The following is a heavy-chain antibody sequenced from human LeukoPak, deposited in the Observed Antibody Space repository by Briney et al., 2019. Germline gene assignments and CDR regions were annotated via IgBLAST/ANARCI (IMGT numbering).Heavy chain of an antibody. CDR3: ARDPSSGWYTGYFDL. Sequence: PSETLSLTCAVSGGSISSSNWWGWVRQPPGKGLEWIGEIYHSGSTNYNPSLKSRVTISVDKSKNQFSLKLSSVTAADTAVYYCARDPSSGWYTGYFDLWGRGTLVTVSS. V-gene: IGHV4-4*02. CDR1: GGSISSSNW. D-gene: IGHD6-19*01. CDR2: IYHSGST. J-gene: IGHJ2*01.